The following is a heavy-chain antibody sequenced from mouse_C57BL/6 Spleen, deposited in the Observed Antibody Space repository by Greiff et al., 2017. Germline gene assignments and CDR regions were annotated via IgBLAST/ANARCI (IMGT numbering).Heavy chain of an antibody. CDR1: GYTFTSYW. Sequence: VQLQQPGAELVRPGSSVKLSCKASGYTFTSYWMHWVKQRPIQGLEWIGNIDPSDSETHYNQKFKEKATLTVDKSSSTAYMQLSSLTSEDAAVYYCARAAYYSNLYAMDYWGQGTSVTVSS. CDR2: IDPSDSET. D-gene: IGHD2-5*01. CDR3: ARAAYYSNLYAMDY. V-gene: IGHV1-52*01. J-gene: IGHJ4*01.